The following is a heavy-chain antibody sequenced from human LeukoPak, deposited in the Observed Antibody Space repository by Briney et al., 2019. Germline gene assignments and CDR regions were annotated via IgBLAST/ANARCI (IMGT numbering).Heavy chain of an antibody. CDR2: INHSGST. Sequence: PPETLSLTCAVYGGSFSGYYWSWIRQPPGKGLEWIGEINHSGSTNYNPSLKSRVTISVDTSKNQFSLKLSSVTAADTAVYYCARERPGIFPYWFDPWGQGTLVTVSS. CDR3: ARERPGIFPYWFDP. D-gene: IGHD6-13*01. J-gene: IGHJ5*02. V-gene: IGHV4-34*01. CDR1: GGSFSGYY.